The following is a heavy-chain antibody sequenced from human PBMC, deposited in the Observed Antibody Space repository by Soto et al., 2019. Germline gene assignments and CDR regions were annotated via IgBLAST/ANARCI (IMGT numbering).Heavy chain of an antibody. CDR3: ARDLGSGRRHFDS. V-gene: IGHV3-48*01. J-gene: IGHJ4*02. Sequence: GGSLRLSCAASGFTFSSYGMNWVRQAPGKGLEWISYIDSSSSIIYYADSVKGRFTISRDSAKNSLFLQMNSLRADDTALYYCARDLGSGRRHFDSWGQGSLVTVSS. D-gene: IGHD6-19*01. CDR2: IDSSSSII. CDR1: GFTFSSYG.